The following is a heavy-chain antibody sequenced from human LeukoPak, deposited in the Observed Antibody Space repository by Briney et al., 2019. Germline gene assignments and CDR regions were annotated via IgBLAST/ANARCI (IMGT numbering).Heavy chain of an antibody. CDR1: GGSFSGYY. CDR2: INHSGST. Sequence: SETLPLTCAVYGGSFSGYYWSWIRQPPGKGLEWIGEINHSGSTNYNPSLKSRVTISVDTSKNQFSLKLSSVTAADTAVYYCARSPWYYYGSGSYYNAPKYFDYWGQGTLVTVSS. V-gene: IGHV4-34*01. D-gene: IGHD3-10*01. CDR3: ARSPWYYYGSGSYYNAPKYFDY. J-gene: IGHJ4*02.